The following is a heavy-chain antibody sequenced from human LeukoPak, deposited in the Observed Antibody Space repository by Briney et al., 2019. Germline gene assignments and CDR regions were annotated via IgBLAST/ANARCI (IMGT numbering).Heavy chain of an antibody. CDR1: GGSFSGYY. V-gene: IGHV4-34*01. Sequence: SETLSLTCAVYGGSFSGYYWSWIRQPPGKGLEWIGEINHSGSTNYNPSLKSRVTISVDTSKNQFSLKLSSVTAADTAVYYCARDTHYYGSGSCFGYWGQGTLVTVSS. D-gene: IGHD3-10*01. CDR2: INHSGST. J-gene: IGHJ4*02. CDR3: ARDTHYYGSGSCFGY.